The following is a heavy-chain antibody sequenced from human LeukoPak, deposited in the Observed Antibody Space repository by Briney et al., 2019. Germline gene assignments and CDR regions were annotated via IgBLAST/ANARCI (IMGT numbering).Heavy chain of an antibody. V-gene: IGHV4-34*01. D-gene: IGHD3-10*01. CDR2: INHSGST. J-gene: IGHJ6*03. Sequence: SETLSLTCAVCVGSFSGYYWSWIRQPPGKGLEWIGEINHSGSTNYNSSLKSRVTISVDTSKNQFSLKLSSVTAADTAVYYCARGYYGSGSHCCHMDVWGKGTTITVSS. CDR3: ARGYYGSGSHCCHMDV. CDR1: VGSFSGYY.